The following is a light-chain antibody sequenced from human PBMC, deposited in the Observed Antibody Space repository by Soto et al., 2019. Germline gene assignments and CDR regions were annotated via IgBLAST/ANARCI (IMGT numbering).Light chain of an antibody. CDR2: WPS. Sequence: DIVMTQAPDSLAASLGERATVNCKSSRSITSSSNEQNYLAWYLQKPGQPPKPLIDWPSTREPGVPDRFSGSGSGTDFTLTISSLQAEDVATYYCQEYYTHGLAFGGGTKVEIK. J-gene: IGKJ4*01. CDR3: QEYYTHGLA. V-gene: IGKV4-1*01. CDR1: RSITSSSNEQNY.